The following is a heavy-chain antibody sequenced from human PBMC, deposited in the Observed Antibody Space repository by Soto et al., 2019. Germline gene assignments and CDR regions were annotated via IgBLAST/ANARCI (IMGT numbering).Heavy chain of an antibody. J-gene: IGHJ4*02. CDR2: MNPNSGNT. Sequence: QVQLVQSGAEVKKPGASVKVSCKASGYTFTSYDINWVRQATGQGLEWMGWMNPNSGNTVYAQKFQGRVTMTRNTSISTAYMGLSSLRSEDTAVYYWARQAGAYGGGANRVWGQGTLVTASS. V-gene: IGHV1-8*01. CDR3: ARQAGAYGGGANRV. CDR1: GYTFTSYD. D-gene: IGHD4-17*01.